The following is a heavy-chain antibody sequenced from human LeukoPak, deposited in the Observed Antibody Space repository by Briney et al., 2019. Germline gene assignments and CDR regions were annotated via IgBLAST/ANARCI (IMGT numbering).Heavy chain of an antibody. CDR2: IYPGDSDT. D-gene: IGHD2-15*01. J-gene: IGHJ6*02. CDR3: AREGAPYCSGGRCYSYGMDV. CDR1: GYSFTSYW. Sequence: GESLKISCKGSGYSFTSYWIGWVRQMPGKGLEWMGIIYPGDSDTRYSPSFQGQVTISADKSISTAYLQWSSLKASDTAMYYCAREGAPYCSGGRCYSYGMDVWGQGTTVTVSS. V-gene: IGHV5-51*01.